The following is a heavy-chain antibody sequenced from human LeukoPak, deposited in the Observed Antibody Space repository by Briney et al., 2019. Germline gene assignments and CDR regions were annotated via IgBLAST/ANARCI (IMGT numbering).Heavy chain of an antibody. J-gene: IGHJ4*02. CDR3: ARVPDDTSGYYYMDY. CDR1: GYTFTSCG. V-gene: IGHV1-18*01. D-gene: IGHD3-22*01. Sequence: ASVKVSCKASGYTFTSCGISWVRQAPGQGPEWMGWISVYNGNTNYAQKLQGRVTMTTDTSTSTAYMELRSLRSDGTAVYYCARVPDDTSGYYYMDYWGQGTLVTVSS. CDR2: ISVYNGNT.